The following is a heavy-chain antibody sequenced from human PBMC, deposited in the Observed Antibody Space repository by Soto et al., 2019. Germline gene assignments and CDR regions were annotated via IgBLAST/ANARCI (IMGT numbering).Heavy chain of an antibody. CDR2: INHSGST. D-gene: IGHD2-15*01. Sequence: SETLSLTCAVYGGSFSGYYWSWIRQPPGKGLEWIGEINHSGSTNYNPSLKSRVTISVDTSKNQFSLKLSSMTAADTAVYYCAREPGRRTTSFRYYYYGMDVWGQGTTVTVSS. CDR3: AREPGRRTTSFRYYYYGMDV. J-gene: IGHJ6*02. CDR1: GGSFSGYY. V-gene: IGHV4-34*01.